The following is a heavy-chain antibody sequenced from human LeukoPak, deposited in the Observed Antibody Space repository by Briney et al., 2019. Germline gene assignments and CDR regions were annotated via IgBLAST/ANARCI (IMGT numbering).Heavy chain of an antibody. J-gene: IGHJ1*01. CDR3: ARSYDILTGPGDFQH. D-gene: IGHD3-9*01. V-gene: IGHV1-18*04. Sequence: ASVKVSCKASGYTFTSYGISWVRQAPGQGLEWMGWISAYNGNTNYAQKLQGRVTMTTDTSTSTAYMELRSLRSGDTAVYYCARSYDILTGPGDFQHWGQGTLVTVSS. CDR1: GYTFTSYG. CDR2: ISAYNGNT.